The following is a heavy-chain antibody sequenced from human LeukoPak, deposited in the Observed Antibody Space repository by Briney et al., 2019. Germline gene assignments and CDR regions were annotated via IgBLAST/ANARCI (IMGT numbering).Heavy chain of an antibody. CDR3: ARHHSTHELEDYYGMDV. J-gene: IGHJ6*02. D-gene: IGHD1-7*01. Sequence: KASETLSLTCTVSGGSISSSSYYWGWIRQPPGKGLEWIGSIYYSGSTYYNPSLKSRVTISVDTSKNRFSLKLSSVTAADTAVYCCARHHSTHELEDYYGMDVWGQGTTVTVSS. CDR1: GGSISSSSYY. V-gene: IGHV4-39*01. CDR2: IYYSGST.